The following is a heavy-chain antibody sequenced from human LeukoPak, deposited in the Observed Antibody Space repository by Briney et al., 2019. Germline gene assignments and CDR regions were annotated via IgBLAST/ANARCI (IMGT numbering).Heavy chain of an antibody. CDR1: GGSISSSY. Sequence: SETLSLTCTVSGGSISSSYGSWFRQPHGRGLGGLGFFFYSGGTTYNPSLKSRVTISVDKSRNQSSLKLGSVTAGDTAVYYCARGSYSSSSRDDSRYYCYIDVWGKGTTVTVSS. CDR3: ARGSYSSSSRDDSRYYCYIDV. D-gene: IGHD6-6*01. V-gene: IGHV4-59*01. CDR2: FFYSGGT. J-gene: IGHJ6*03.